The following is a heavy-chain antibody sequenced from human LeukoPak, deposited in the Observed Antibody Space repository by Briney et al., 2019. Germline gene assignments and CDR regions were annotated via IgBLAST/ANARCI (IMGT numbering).Heavy chain of an antibody. J-gene: IGHJ4*02. CDR1: GFTFGDYY. CDR3: AKDLAKYGSGSYYNRGEFDY. Sequence: GGSLRLSCAASGFTFGDYYMSWIRQAPGKGLEWVSYISSSGSTIYYADSVKGRFTISRDNAKNSLYLQMNSLRAEDTAVYYCAKDLAKYGSGSYYNRGEFDYWGQGTLVTVSS. CDR2: ISSSGSTI. V-gene: IGHV3-11*01. D-gene: IGHD3-10*01.